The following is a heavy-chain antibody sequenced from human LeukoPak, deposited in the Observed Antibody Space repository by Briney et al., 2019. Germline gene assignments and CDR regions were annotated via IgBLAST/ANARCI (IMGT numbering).Heavy chain of an antibody. J-gene: IGHJ5*02. CDR2: ISYDGSNK. Sequence: GGSLRLSCAASGFTFISYGMHWVRQAPGKGLEWVAIISYDGSNKYYADSVKGRFSISRDNSKNTLYLQMNSLRAEDTAVYYCAKEGIDSGSNWFDPWGQGTLVTVSS. CDR3: AKEGIDSGSNWFDP. V-gene: IGHV3-30*18. D-gene: IGHD6-6*01. CDR1: GFTFISYG.